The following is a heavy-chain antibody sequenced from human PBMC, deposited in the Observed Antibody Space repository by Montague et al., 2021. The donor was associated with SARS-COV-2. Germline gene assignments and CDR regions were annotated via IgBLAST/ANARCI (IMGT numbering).Heavy chain of an antibody. D-gene: IGHD3-22*01. V-gene: IGHV4-39*01. J-gene: IGHJ4*02. CDR1: GVSVTTSDYF. CDR3: ASPSGYHFFQY. Sequence: SETLSLTCTVAGVSVTTSDYFWGWIRQPPGKGLEWIGTVFYNGRTRYNPSLNSRVAMSVDTSTNQFSLELSSVTAADTAVYYCASPSGYHFFQYWGRGTLVAVSS. CDR2: VFYNGRT.